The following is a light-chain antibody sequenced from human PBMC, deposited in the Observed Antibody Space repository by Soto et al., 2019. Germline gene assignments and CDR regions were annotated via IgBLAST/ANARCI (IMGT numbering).Light chain of an antibody. CDR2: GAS. CDR3: KQYGSSPMYT. J-gene: IGKJ2*01. V-gene: IGKV3-20*01. Sequence: EIVLTQSPGTLSLSTGERATLSCSASQSVSSSYLAWYQQKPGQAPRLLIYGASSRATGIPDRFSGSGSGTDFTLTISRLETEDVAVYYCKQYGSSPMYTFGQGTKLEIK. CDR1: QSVSSSY.